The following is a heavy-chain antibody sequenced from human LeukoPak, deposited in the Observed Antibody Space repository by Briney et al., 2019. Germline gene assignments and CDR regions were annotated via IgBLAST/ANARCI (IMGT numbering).Heavy chain of an antibody. CDR1: GFIFKSYW. Sequence: GGSLRLSCAASGFIFKSYWMSWVRQAPGKGLEWVANIKQDGSEENYVDSVRGRFTISRDNAKKSLYLQMNSLRAEDTAVYYCARDDGYDVFDYWGQGTLVTVSS. CDR3: ARDDGYDVFDY. CDR2: IKQDGSEE. D-gene: IGHD5-12*01. V-gene: IGHV3-7*01. J-gene: IGHJ4*02.